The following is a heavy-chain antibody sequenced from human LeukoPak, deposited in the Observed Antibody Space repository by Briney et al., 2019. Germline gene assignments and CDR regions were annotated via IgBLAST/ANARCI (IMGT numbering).Heavy chain of an antibody. D-gene: IGHD6-19*01. CDR1: GYTFTSYG. V-gene: IGHV1-46*01. CDR2: INPSGGST. Sequence: ASVKVSCKASGYTFTSYGISWVRQAPGQGLEWMGIINPSGGSTSYAQKFQGRVTMTRDMSTSTVYMELSSLRSEDTAVYYCARGAQWLAPQDAFDIWGQGTMVTVSS. CDR3: ARGAQWLAPQDAFDI. J-gene: IGHJ3*02.